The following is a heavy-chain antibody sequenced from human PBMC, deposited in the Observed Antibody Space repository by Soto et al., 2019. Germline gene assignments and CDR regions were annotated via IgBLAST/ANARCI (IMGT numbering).Heavy chain of an antibody. CDR1: GFTFTSSA. D-gene: IGHD4-4*01. CDR2: IVVGSGNT. CDR3: ARVTHYYYGMEI. J-gene: IGHJ6*02. V-gene: IGHV1-58*01. Sequence: SVKFSCKASGFTFTSSAVQWVRQARGQRLEWIGWIVVGSGNTNYAQKFQERVTITRDMSTSTAYMELSSLRSEDTAVYYCARVTHYYYGMEISGHGTTVNVS.